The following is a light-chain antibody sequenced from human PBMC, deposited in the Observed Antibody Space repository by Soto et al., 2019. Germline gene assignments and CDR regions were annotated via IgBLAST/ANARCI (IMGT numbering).Light chain of an antibody. CDR1: QSVSTN. CDR2: GAS. J-gene: IGKJ4*01. Sequence: EIVMTQSPATLSVPPGERATLSCRASQSVSTNLAWYQQKPGQGPRLLIFGASTRAIGIPARFSGSGSGTDFTLTISSLQSEDFAVYYCQHYNELPLTFGGGTKVDIK. V-gene: IGKV3-15*01. CDR3: QHYNELPLT.